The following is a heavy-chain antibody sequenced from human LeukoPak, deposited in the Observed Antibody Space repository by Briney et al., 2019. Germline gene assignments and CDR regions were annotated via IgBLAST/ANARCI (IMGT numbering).Heavy chain of an antibody. Sequence: SETLSLTCAVYGGSFSGYYWSWIRQPPGKGLEWIGYIYYSGSTNYNPSLKSRVTISVDTSKNQFSLKLSSVTAADTAVYYCATQDTAMDFFDYWGQGTLVTVSS. V-gene: IGHV4-59*01. D-gene: IGHD5-18*01. CDR3: ATQDTAMDFFDY. CDR1: GGSFSGYY. J-gene: IGHJ4*02. CDR2: IYYSGST.